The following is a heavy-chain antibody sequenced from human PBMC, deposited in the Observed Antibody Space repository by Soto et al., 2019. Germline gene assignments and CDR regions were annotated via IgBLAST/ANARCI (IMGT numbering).Heavy chain of an antibody. CDR3: XXXXYDFWSGYQTGPHDAFDI. CDR2: ISSSSSTI. CDR1: GFTFSSYS. J-gene: IGHJ3*02. Sequence: GGSLRLSCAASGFTFSSYSMNWFRQAPGKGLEWVSYISSSSSTIYYADSVKGRFTISRDNAKNSLYLQMNSLRAEDTAVYYXXXXXYDFWSGYQTGPHDAFDIWGQGTMVTVS. V-gene: IGHV3-48*01. D-gene: IGHD3-3*01.